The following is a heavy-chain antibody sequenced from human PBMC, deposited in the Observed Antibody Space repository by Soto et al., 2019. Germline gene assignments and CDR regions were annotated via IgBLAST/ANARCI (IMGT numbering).Heavy chain of an antibody. V-gene: IGHV1-46*01. D-gene: IGHD5-18*01. Sequence: AASVKVSCNASGYTFTSYCMHWVRQAPGQGLEWMGIINPSGGSTSNAQKFQGRVTMTRDTSTSTVYMELSSLRSEDTAVYYCARDREYSDGHNNYNWFDPGGQGTLVTVAA. CDR1: GYTFTSYC. CDR3: ARDREYSDGHNNYNWFDP. CDR2: INPSGGST. J-gene: IGHJ5*02.